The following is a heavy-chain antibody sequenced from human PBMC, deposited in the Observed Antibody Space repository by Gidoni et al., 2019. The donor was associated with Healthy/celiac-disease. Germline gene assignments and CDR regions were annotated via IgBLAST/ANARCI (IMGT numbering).Heavy chain of an antibody. CDR2: IWYDGSNK. D-gene: IGHD5-12*01. CDR1: GVTFSSSG. Sequence: QVQLVESGGGVVQPGRSLRISCAASGVTFSSSGMPWVRQAPGKGLEWVAVIWYDGSNKYYADSVKGRFTISRDNSKNTLYLQMNSLRAEDTAVYYCARAPDLVATILCYYYYGMDVWGQGTTVTVSS. CDR3: ARAPDLVATILCYYYYGMDV. J-gene: IGHJ6*02. V-gene: IGHV3-33*01.